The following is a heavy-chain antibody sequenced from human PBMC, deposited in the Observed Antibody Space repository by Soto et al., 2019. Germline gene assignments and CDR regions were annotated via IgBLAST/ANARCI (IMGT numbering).Heavy chain of an antibody. CDR2: MNPNSGNT. CDR3: ARGNYDFWSGYSPLNYYGMDV. V-gene: IGHV1-8*01. D-gene: IGHD3-3*01. CDR1: GYTFTSYD. J-gene: IGHJ6*02. Sequence: ASVKVSCKASGYTFTSYDINWVRQATGQGLEWMGWMNPNSGNTGYAQKFQGRVTMTRNTSISTAYMELSSLRSEGTAVYYCARGNYDFWSGYSPLNYYGMDVWGQGTTVTVSS.